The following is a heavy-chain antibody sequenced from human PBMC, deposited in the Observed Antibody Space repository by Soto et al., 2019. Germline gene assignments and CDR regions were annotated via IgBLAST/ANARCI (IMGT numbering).Heavy chain of an antibody. CDR3: AKDIQDYFGSGTYYRGMDG. CDR1: GFTFDDFA. J-gene: IGHJ6*03. CDR2: ISWDSGDI. D-gene: IGHD3-10*01. Sequence: EVQLVESGGGLVQPGRSLRLSCAASGFTFDDFAMHWVRQAPGEGLEWVSGISWDSGDIAYADSVKGRFTISRDNAKNSLYLQMNTLRAEDTALYYCAKDIQDYFGSGTYYRGMDGWGKGTTVTVSS. V-gene: IGHV3-9*01.